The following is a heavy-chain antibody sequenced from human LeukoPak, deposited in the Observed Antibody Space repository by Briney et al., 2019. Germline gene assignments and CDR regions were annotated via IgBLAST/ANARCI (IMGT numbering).Heavy chain of an antibody. CDR1: GFTFSVHY. J-gene: IGHJ4*02. Sequence: GGSLRLSCAASGFTFSVHYMTWIRLAPGKGLQWISYISNDGTKTYYADSVRGRFTISRDNGKNLVYLQMNSLRVEDTAVYYCARVFSHWGWPGDYYFDYWGQGSLVTVSS. CDR2: ISNDGTKT. CDR3: ARVFSHWGWPGDYYFDY. V-gene: IGHV3-11*04. D-gene: IGHD3-16*01.